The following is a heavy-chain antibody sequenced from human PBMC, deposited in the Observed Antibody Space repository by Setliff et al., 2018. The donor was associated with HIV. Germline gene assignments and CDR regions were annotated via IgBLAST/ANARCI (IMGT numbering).Heavy chain of an antibody. CDR2: ISHSGNT. CDR1: GHSINTLY. D-gene: IGHD3-16*01. Sequence: PSETLSLTCTVSGHSINTLYWSWIRHPPGKGLEWIGCISHSGNTNFNPSLNSRVTMSLDTSKNQFPLRLTSLTSADTAIYSCARSTVGAGASFPWGRGILVTVSS. V-gene: IGHV4-59*11. J-gene: IGHJ5*02. CDR3: ARSTVGAGASFP.